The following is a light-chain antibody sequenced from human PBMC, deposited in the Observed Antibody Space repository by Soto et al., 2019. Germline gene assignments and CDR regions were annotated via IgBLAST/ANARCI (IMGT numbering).Light chain of an antibody. Sequence: QLVLTQSPSASASLGASVKLTCTLSSGHSSYVIAWHQQQPEKGPRYLMKLNSDGSHSKGDGIPDRFSGSSSGAERYLTISSLQSEDEADYYCQTWGTGIQVFGTGTKVTVL. CDR2: LNSDGSH. CDR3: QTWGTGIQV. J-gene: IGLJ1*01. V-gene: IGLV4-69*01. CDR1: SGHSSYV.